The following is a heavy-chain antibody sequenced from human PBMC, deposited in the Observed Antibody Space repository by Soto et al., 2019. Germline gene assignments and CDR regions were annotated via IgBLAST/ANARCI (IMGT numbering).Heavy chain of an antibody. CDR1: EFTFSDYS. CDR3: ARGRGDYGDPWAIDS. D-gene: IGHD4-17*01. J-gene: IGHJ4*02. V-gene: IGHV3-48*01. Sequence: DVQLVESGGGLVHPGGSLRLSCAASEFTFSDYSMNWVRQAPGKGLEWVSYISSSSSTRYYADSVKGRFTISRDNAKNSLYLQMSSLRAEDTAVYFCARGRGDYGDPWAIDSWGQGTLVTVSS. CDR2: ISSSSSTR.